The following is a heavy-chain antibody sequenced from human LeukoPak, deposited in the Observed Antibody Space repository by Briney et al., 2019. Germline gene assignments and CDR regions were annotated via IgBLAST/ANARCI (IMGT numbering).Heavy chain of an antibody. J-gene: IGHJ4*02. CDR1: GFTFSGSA. Sequence: GGSLRHXCAASGFTFSGSAMHWVRPATGKGLEWVGRIRRKANSYATAYAASVKGRFTICRDDSKNTAYLQMNSLETEDTAVYYRTRRYVGYYGSGSYDFDYWGQGTLVTVSS. CDR3: TRRYVGYYGSGSYDFDY. D-gene: IGHD3-10*01. CDR2: IRRKANSYAT. V-gene: IGHV3-73*01.